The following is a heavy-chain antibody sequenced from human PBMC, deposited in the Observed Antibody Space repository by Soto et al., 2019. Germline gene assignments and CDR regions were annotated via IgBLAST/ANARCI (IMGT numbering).Heavy chain of an antibody. CDR1: GYTLTELS. D-gene: IGHD2-8*01. J-gene: IGHJ4*02. CDR3: ATDPGYCTNGVCYTSRGAEY. Sequence: ASGKVSCKVSGYTLTELSMHWVRQAPGKGLEWMGGFDPEDGETIYAQKFQGRVTMTEDTSTDTAYMELSSLRSEDTAVYYCATDPGYCTNGVCYTSRGAEYWGQGTLVTVSS. V-gene: IGHV1-24*01. CDR2: FDPEDGET.